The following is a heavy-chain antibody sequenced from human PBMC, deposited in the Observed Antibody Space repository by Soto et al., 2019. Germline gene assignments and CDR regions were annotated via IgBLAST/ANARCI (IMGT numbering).Heavy chain of an antibody. V-gene: IGHV3-11*01. Sequence: GGSLRLSCAASGFTFSDYYMSWIRQAPGKGLEWVSYISSSGSTIYYADSVKGRFTISRDNAKNSLYLQMNSLRAEDTAVYYCARDRSVVVPAAYFDYWGQGTLVTVSS. CDR2: ISSSGSTI. D-gene: IGHD2-2*01. CDR3: ARDRSVVVPAAYFDY. J-gene: IGHJ4*02. CDR1: GFTFSDYY.